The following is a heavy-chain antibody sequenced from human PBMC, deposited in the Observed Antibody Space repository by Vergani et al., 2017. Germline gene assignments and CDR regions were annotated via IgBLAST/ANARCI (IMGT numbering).Heavy chain of an antibody. Sequence: QVQLQQWGAGLLKPSETLSLTCAVSGGSFSGYYWSWIRQPPGKGLEWIGEINHSGSTNYNPSLKSRVTISVDTSKNQFSLKLSSVTAADTAVYYCARNGDSSSWWPVRGALFDPWGQGTLVTVSS. J-gene: IGHJ5*02. CDR3: ARNGDSSSWWPVRGALFDP. D-gene: IGHD6-13*01. CDR2: INHSGST. V-gene: IGHV4-34*01. CDR1: GGSFSGYY.